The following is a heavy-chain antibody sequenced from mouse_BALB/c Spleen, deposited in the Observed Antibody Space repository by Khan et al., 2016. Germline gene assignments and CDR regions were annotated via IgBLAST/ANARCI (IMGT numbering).Heavy chain of an antibody. Sequence: EVELVESGGDLVKPGGSLKLSCAASGFTFSSYGMSWVRQTPDKRLEWVATISSGGSYTYYPDSVKGRFTISRDNAKNTMYLQMSSLKAEDTAMYYCASHVELGRFAYWGQGTLVTVSA. D-gene: IGHD4-1*01. CDR1: GFTFSSYG. J-gene: IGHJ3*01. CDR3: ASHVELGRFAY. V-gene: IGHV5-6*01. CDR2: ISSGGSYT.